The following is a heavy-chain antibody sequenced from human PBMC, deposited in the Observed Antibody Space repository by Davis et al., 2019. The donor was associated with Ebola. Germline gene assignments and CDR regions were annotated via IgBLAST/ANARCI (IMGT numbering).Heavy chain of an antibody. V-gene: IGHV1-18*04. CDR2: ISTYNGNT. D-gene: IGHD3-22*01. CDR3: ARSEDYYDSSGYYQYNWFDP. Sequence: AASVKVSCKASCYTFTSYGISWVRQAPRQGLEWMGWISTYNGNTNFAQKLQGRVTMTTDTSTSSAYMELRSLRSDDTAVYYCARSEDYYDSSGYYQYNWFDPWGQGTLVTVSS. J-gene: IGHJ5*02. CDR1: CYTFTSYG.